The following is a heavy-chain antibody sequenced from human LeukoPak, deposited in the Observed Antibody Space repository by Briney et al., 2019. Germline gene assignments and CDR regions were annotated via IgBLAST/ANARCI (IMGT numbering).Heavy chain of an antibody. CDR1: GFTFSRYG. V-gene: IGHV3-30*03. J-gene: IGHJ4*02. Sequence: GGSLRLSCAASGFTFSRYGMRWVRQAPGKGLEWVAVTSYDGTKKDYADHVKGRFTISRDNSQNTLYLQMNSLRAEDTAVYYCARVGYYASGPFSYFDYWGQGTLVTVSS. CDR2: TSYDGTKK. CDR3: ARVGYYASGPFSYFDY. D-gene: IGHD3-10*01.